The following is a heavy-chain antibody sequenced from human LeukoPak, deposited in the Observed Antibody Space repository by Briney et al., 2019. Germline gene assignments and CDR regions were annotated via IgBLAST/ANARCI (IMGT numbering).Heavy chain of an antibody. CDR3: ARGAGYCSSTSCYGSRGYYYGMDV. CDR1: GGSFSGYY. Sequence: SSETLSLTCAVYGGSFSGYYWSWIRQPPGKGLEWIGEINHSGSTNYNPSLKSRVTISVDTSKNQFSLKLSSVTAADTAVYYCARGAGYCSSTSCYGSRGYYYGMDVWGQGTTVTVSS. CDR2: INHSGST. D-gene: IGHD2-2*01. J-gene: IGHJ6*02. V-gene: IGHV4-34*01.